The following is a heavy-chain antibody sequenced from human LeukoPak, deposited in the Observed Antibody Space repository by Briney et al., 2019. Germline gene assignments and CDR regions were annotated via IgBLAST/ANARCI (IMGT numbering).Heavy chain of an antibody. V-gene: IGHV4-34*01. CDR3: ARVRALRPQAYYYYYMDV. J-gene: IGHJ6*03. Sequence: SETLSLTCAVYGGSFSGYYWSWIRQPPGKGLEWIGEINHSGSTNYNPSLKSRVTISVDTSKNQFSLKLSSVTAADTAVYYCARVRALRPQAYYYYYMDVWGEGTTVTVSS. CDR2: INHSGST. CDR1: GGSFSGYY. D-gene: IGHD4/OR15-4a*01.